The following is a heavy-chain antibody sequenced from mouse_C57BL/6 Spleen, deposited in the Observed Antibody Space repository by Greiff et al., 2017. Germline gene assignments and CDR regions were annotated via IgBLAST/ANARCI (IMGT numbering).Heavy chain of an antibody. V-gene: IGHV1-59*01. D-gene: IGHD1-1*01. CDR3: ASSVYYGSSYWYFDV. J-gene: IGHJ1*03. CDR1: VYTFTSSW. CDR2: IDPSDSYT. Sequence: QVQLQQPGAELVRPGTSVKLSCKASVYTFTSSWMNWVKQKPGQGLEWIGAIDPSDSYTNYNQKFKGKAPLPADTSASTAYMQLSRLTSEDSAVYYVASSVYYGSSYWYFDVWGTGTTVTGSS.